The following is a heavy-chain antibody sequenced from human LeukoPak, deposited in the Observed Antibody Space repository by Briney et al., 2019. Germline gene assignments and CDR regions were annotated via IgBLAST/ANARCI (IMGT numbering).Heavy chain of an antibody. V-gene: IGHV4-61*02. J-gene: IGHJ4*02. CDR1: GDSISSGRYY. D-gene: IGHD1-26*01. CDR2: IYTSGKT. Sequence: PSETLSLTCTVSGDSISSGRYYWSWVRQPAGKELEWIGRIYTSGKTDYNPYTPSLKSRVTVSLDTFKNQLSLFLTSVTAADTAMYYCARSFSGSYYFEYWGQGTLVTVSS. CDR3: ARSFSGSYYFEY.